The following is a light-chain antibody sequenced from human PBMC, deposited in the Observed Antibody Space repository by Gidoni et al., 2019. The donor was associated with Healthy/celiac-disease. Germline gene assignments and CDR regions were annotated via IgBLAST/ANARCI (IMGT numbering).Light chain of an antibody. CDR1: QSISSY. CDR3: QQSYSTPLFT. CDR2: AES. J-gene: IGKJ3*01. V-gene: IGKV1-39*01. Sequence: DIQMTQSPSSPSASVGDRVTITCRASQSISSYLNWYQQKPGKAPKLLIYAESSLQSGVPSRFSGSGSGTDFTLTISSLQPEDFATYYCQQSYSTPLFTFGPGTKVDIK.